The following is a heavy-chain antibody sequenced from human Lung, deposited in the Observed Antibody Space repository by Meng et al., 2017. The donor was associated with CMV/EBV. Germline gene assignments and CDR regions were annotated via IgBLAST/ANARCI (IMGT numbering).Heavy chain of an antibody. D-gene: IGHD2-2*01. CDR2: MDYRGST. CDR3: ARGELLWDY. J-gene: IGHJ4*02. V-gene: IGHV4-30-4*01. CDR1: GDSIGSGEYF. Sequence: QMKSHESGQDWGKPSQTLPLTCTASGDSIGSGEYFGSWIRQPPGKGLEWIGYMDYRGSTFYNPSLKSRVTISVDTSKNQFSLKLSSVTAADTAVYFCARGELLWDYWGQGTLVTVSS.